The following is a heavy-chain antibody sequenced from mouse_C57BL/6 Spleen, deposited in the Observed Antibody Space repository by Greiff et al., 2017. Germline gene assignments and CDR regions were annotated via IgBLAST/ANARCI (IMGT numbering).Heavy chain of an antibody. CDR3: ARGTTTVVAGYYLDY. CDR1: GYTFTSYW. V-gene: IGHV1-64*01. Sequence: QVQLQQSGAELVKPGASVKLSCKASGYTFTSYWMHWVKQRPGQGLEWIGMIHPNSGSTNYNEKFKSKATLTVDKSSSTAYMQLSSLTSEDSAVYYCARGTTTVVAGYYLDYWGQGTTLTVSS. CDR2: IHPNSGST. J-gene: IGHJ2*01. D-gene: IGHD1-1*01.